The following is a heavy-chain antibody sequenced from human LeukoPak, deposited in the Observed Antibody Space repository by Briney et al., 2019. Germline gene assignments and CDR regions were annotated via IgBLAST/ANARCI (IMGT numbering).Heavy chain of an antibody. CDR3: ARAKYDIVVVPVXTYXXXYMDV. CDR1: GGSISSYY. J-gene: IGHJ6*03. V-gene: IGHV4-59*01. Sequence: SETLSLTCTVSGGSISSYYWSWIRQPPGKGLEWIGYIYYSGSTDYNPSLKSRVTISVDMSKNQFSLKLSSVTAADTAVYYCARAKYDIVVVPVXTYXXXYMDV. CDR2: IYYSGST. D-gene: IGHD2-2*01.